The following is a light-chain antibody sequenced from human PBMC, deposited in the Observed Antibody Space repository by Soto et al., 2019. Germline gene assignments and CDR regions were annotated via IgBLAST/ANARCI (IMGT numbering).Light chain of an antibody. CDR2: GAS. Sequence: EIVLTQSPATLSLSPGERATLSCRASQSVSSYLAWYQQKPGQAPRLLIHGASNRATGIPARFSGSGSGTDFTLTISSLEPEDFAVYYCQQRSNWPTFGGGTKVEIK. CDR3: QQRSNWPT. CDR1: QSVSSY. J-gene: IGKJ4*01. V-gene: IGKV3-11*01.